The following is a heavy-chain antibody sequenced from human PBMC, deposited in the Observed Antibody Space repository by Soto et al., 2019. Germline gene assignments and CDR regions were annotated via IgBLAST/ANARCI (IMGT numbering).Heavy chain of an antibody. CDR3: ARDVGYCSSTSCYTGHYYYGMDV. CDR1: GFTFSSYA. J-gene: IGHJ6*02. V-gene: IGHV3-30-3*01. Sequence: PGGSLRLSCAASGFTFSSYAMHWVRQAPGKGLEWVAVISYDGSNKYYADSVKGRFTISRDNSKNTLYLQMSSLRAEDTAVYYCARDVGYCSSTSCYTGHYYYGMDVWGQGTTVTVSS. CDR2: ISYDGSNK. D-gene: IGHD2-2*02.